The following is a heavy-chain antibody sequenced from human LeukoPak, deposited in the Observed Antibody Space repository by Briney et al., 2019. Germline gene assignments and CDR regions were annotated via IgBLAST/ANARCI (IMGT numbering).Heavy chain of an antibody. D-gene: IGHD3-10*01. CDR3: ARGEGAYYYGSGSRDWFDP. Sequence: PGGSLRLSCAASGFTFSSYWMHWVRQAPGKGLVWVSRINSGGSSTSYADSVKGRFTISRDNAKNTLYLQMNSLRAEDTAVYYCARGEGAYYYGSGSRDWFDPWGQGTLVTVSS. V-gene: IGHV3-74*01. CDR2: INSGGSST. CDR1: GFTFSSYW. J-gene: IGHJ5*02.